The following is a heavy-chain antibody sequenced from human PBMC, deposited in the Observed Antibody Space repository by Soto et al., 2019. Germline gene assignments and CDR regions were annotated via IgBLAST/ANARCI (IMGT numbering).Heavy chain of an antibody. CDR2: INHSGST. D-gene: IGHD3-9*01. V-gene: IGHV4-34*01. Sequence: SETLSLTCAVYGGSFSGYYWSWIRQPPGKGLEWIGEINHSGSTNYNPSLKSRVTRSVDTSKNQFSLKLISVTAADTAVYYCAAGAREASGRWFQVYLPSRLGIGYCGQGTLVTVGS. CDR3: AAGAREASGRWFQVYLPSRLGIGY. CDR1: GGSFSGYY. J-gene: IGHJ4*02.